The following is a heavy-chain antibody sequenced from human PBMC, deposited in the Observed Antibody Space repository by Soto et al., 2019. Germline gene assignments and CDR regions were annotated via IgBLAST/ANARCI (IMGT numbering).Heavy chain of an antibody. D-gene: IGHD3-9*01. CDR2: IIPILGIA. Sequence: QVQLVQSGAEVKKPGSSVKVSCKASGGTFSSYTISWVRQAPGQGLEWMGRIIPILGIANYAQKFQGRVTITADKSTSTAYMELSSLRSEDTAVYYCAREPRYYDILTGYSPTGMDFYFDYWGQGTLVTVSS. V-gene: IGHV1-69*08. CDR1: GGTFSSYT. J-gene: IGHJ4*02. CDR3: AREPRYYDILTGYSPTGMDFYFDY.